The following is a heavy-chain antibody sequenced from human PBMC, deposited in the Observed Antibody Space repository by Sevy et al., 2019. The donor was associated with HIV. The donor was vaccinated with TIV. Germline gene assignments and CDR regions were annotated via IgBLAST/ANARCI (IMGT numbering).Heavy chain of an antibody. D-gene: IGHD6-13*01. V-gene: IGHV4-39*01. CDR2: IYSYGET. CDR1: GASIRDSSYY. CDR3: ARSMEQQLDAFDI. J-gene: IGHJ3*02. Sequence: SETLSLTCTVSGASIRDSSYYWAWIRQPPGKGLEWIGNIYSYGETYYNSSPKSRVTISVDTSKNQFSLSLTSVTAAETAIYFCARSMEQQLDAFDIWGQGTMVTVSS.